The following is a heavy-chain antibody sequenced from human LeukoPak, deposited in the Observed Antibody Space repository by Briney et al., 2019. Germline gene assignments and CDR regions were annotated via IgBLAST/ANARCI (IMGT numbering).Heavy chain of an antibody. CDR2: ISNDGGNE. D-gene: IGHD4-17*01. J-gene: IGHJ2*01. V-gene: IGHV3-30*03. CDR3: VRDEEDYDIYFDL. Sequence: QAGGSLRLSCAASGFSVSSNYMSWVRQAPGKGLEWVAFISNDGGNEYYSDSMKGRFTISRDNSKNTLYLQMNSLRLEDTGVYYCVRDEEDYDIYFDLWGRGTLVTVSS. CDR1: GFSVSSNY.